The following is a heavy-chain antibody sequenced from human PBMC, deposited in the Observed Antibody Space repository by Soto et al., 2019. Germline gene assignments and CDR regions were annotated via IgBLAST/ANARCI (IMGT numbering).Heavy chain of an antibody. CDR2: IYYSGST. J-gene: IGHJ4*02. D-gene: IGHD5-18*01. Sequence: QVQLQESGPGLVKPSQTLSLTCTVSGGSISSGGYYWSWIRQHPGKGLEWIGYIYYSGSTYYSPSLKSRVTRSVDTSRNQFSLHLSSVTAADTAVYYCARVPTAMVSLDYWGQGTLVTVSS. CDR1: GGSISSGGYY. CDR3: ARVPTAMVSLDY. V-gene: IGHV4-31*03.